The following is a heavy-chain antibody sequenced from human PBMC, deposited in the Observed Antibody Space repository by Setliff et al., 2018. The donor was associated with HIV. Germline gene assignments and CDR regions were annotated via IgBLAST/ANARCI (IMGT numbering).Heavy chain of an antibody. J-gene: IGHJ6*03. CDR1: GFTFSNYG. V-gene: IGHV3-30*02. CDR2: IWHDGSNE. CDR3: AKGGSQLPARFYFYMDV. Sequence: AGGSLSLSCAASGFTFSNYGMHWVRQAPGKGLEWVAVIWHDGSNEFHADPVKGRFTISRDNSKNTLYLQMNSLRDDDTAVYYCAKGGSQLPARFYFYMDVWGKGTTVTVSS. D-gene: IGHD2-2*01.